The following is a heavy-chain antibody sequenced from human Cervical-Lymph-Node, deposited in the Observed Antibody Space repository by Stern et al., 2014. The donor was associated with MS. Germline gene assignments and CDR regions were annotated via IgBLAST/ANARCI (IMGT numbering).Heavy chain of an antibody. J-gene: IGHJ6*02. CDR1: GYTLTESS. CDR2: FDPEDGKT. V-gene: IGHV1-24*01. Sequence: QDQLVQSGAEVKKPGASVKVSCKVSGYTLTESSMHWVRQAPGKGLEWLGGFDPEDGKTTHAQKFKGRVTMTADTSTDTAYMELRSLRSEDTAVYYCATCSGGSCRGGYYNYAMDVWGQGTTVTVSS. CDR3: ATCSGGSCRGGYYNYAMDV. D-gene: IGHD2-15*01.